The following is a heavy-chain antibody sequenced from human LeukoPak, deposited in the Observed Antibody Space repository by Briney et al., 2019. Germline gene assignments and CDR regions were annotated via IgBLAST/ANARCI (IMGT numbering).Heavy chain of an antibody. D-gene: IGHD2-2*01. V-gene: IGHV3-21*01. CDR3: ASLNRADCSSTSCHTHY. Sequence: GGSLRLSCAASGFTFGNYSMNWVRQAPGKGLEWVSSISSSSSYIYYAGSVKGRFTISRDNAKNSLYLQMNSLRAEDTALYYCASLNRADCSSTSCHTHYWGQGTLVTVSS. CDR1: GFTFGNYS. J-gene: IGHJ4*02. CDR2: ISSSSSYI.